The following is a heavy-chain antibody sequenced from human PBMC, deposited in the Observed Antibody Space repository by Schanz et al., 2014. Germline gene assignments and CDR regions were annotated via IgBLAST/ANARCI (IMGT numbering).Heavy chain of an antibody. CDR1: GGSISSSNW. D-gene: IGHD3-10*01. CDR2: IYHSGRT. CDR3: ARGAGGGSGTYYGAYYNYYYMDV. Sequence: QVQLQASGPGLVKPSGTLSLTCAVSGGSISSSNWWSWVRQPPGKGLEWIGEIYHSGRTNYNPSLKSRVTISVNNSNNEFSVTRVSVTAADTAVYYCARGAGGGSGTYYGAYYNYYYMDVWGKGTTVTVSS. J-gene: IGHJ6*03. V-gene: IGHV4-4*02.